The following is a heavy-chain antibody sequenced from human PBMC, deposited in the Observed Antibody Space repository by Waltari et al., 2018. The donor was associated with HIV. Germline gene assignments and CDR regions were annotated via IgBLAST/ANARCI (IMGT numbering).Heavy chain of an antibody. V-gene: IGHV3-48*02. D-gene: IGHD2-15*01. CDR3: ASARVGTAYFDY. Sequence: VQLVESGGGLVRPGGSLRLSCAASGFTFSRNTMNWVSQAPGKGLEWLSTITSDSTTIHYADSVKGRFTISRDNAKNSVFLQMSSLRDEDTAVYYCASARVGTAYFDYWGQGTLVTVSS. CDR2: ITSDSTTI. CDR1: GFTFSRNT. J-gene: IGHJ4*02.